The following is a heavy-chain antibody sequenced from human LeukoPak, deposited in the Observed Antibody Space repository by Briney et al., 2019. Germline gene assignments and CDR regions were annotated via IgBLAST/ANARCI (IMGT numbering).Heavy chain of an antibody. Sequence: SVKVSCKASGGTFSSYAISWVRQAPGQGLEWMGGIIPIFGTANYAQKFQGRVTITTDESTSTAYMELSSLRSEDTAVYYCARGRVVTGTTAITHYYYYYMDVWGKGTRSPSP. D-gene: IGHD1-7*01. V-gene: IGHV1-69*05. CDR2: IIPIFGTA. CDR3: ARGRVVTGTTAITHYYYYYMDV. J-gene: IGHJ6*03. CDR1: GGTFSSYA.